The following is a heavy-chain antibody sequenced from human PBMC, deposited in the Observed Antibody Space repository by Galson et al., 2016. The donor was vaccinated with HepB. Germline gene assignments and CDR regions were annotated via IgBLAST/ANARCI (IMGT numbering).Heavy chain of an antibody. J-gene: IGHJ3*02. V-gene: IGHV4-59*02. CDR2: IYYSGST. CDR3: ARHAERWLQRAFDI. Sequence: SETLSLTCSVSGGSVGTSYWSWIRQPPGKTLEWIGYIYYSGSTTYNPSLRSRVTLSMDPDTSTTHFSLKLTSVTAADTAVYYCARHAERWLQRAFDIWGRGTMVSVSS. D-gene: IGHD5-24*01. CDR1: GGSVGTSY.